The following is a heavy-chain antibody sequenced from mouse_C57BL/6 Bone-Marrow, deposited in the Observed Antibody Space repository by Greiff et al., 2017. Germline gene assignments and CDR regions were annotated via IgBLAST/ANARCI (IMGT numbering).Heavy chain of an antibody. D-gene: IGHD1-1*01. CDR2: ISDGGRYT. CDR3: AREHYGSSGGYFDV. V-gene: IGHV5-4*01. Sequence: EVKLMESGGGLVKPGGSLKPSCAASGFTFRSYAMSRVRQTPEKRLEWVATISDGGRYTYSPDNVKGRFTISRDNAKNNLYLQMSHLKSDDTAMYYCAREHYGSSGGYFDVWGTGTTVTVSS. J-gene: IGHJ1*03. CDR1: GFTFRSYA.